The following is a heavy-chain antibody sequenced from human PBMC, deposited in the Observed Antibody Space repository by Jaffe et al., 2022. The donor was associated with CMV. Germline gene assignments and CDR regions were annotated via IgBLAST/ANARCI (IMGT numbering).Heavy chain of an antibody. CDR1: GFTFSSYG. V-gene: IGHV3-33*01. CDR3: ARGQAYSSGWFDP. Sequence: QVQLVESGGGVVQPGRSLRLSCAASGFTFSSYGMHWVRQAPGKGLEWVAVIWYDGSNKYYADSVKGRFTISRDNSKNTLYLQMNSLRAEDTAVYYCARGQAYSSGWFDPWGQGTLVTVSS. CDR2: IWYDGSNK. D-gene: IGHD6-19*01. J-gene: IGHJ5*02.